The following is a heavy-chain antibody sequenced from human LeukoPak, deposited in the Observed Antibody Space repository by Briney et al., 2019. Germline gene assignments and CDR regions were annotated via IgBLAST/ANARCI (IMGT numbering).Heavy chain of an antibody. CDR2: IWYDGSNK. CDR3: ARDFRNYYYYGMDV. V-gene: IGHV3-33*01. CDR1: GFTFSSYG. J-gene: IGHJ6*04. Sequence: LGRSLRLSCAASGFTFSSYGMHWVRQAPGKGLEWVAVIWYDGSNKYYADSVKGRFTISRDNSKNTLYLQMNSLRAEDTAVYYCARDFRNYYYYGMDVWGKGTTVTVSS.